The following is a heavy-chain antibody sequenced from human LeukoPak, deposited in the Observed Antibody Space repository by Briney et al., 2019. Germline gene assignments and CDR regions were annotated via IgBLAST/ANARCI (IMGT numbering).Heavy chain of an antibody. D-gene: IGHD1-26*01. J-gene: IGHJ2*01. V-gene: IGHV3-21*01. Sequence: PGGSLRLSCAVSGFRLSDHYMDWVRQAPGKGLEWVSSISSSSSYIYYADSVKGRFTISRDNAKNSLYLQMNSLRAEDTAVYYCARDRSVPKYGSSYWYFDLWGRGTLVTVSS. CDR3: ARDRSVPKYGSSYWYFDL. CDR1: GFRLSDHY. CDR2: ISSSSSYI.